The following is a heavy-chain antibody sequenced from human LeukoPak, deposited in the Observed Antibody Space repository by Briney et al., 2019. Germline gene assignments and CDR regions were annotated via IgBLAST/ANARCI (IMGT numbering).Heavy chain of an antibody. CDR3: ARQGYDILTGHSFRGPLDC. CDR1: GYSFSSSW. V-gene: IGHV5-51*01. Sequence: GESLKISCKGSGYSFSSSWIVWVRQMPGKGLQWMGIIYPDDSDSRYSPSFRGQVTMTADKSISTAYLQWNSLKASDTAVYYCARQGYDILTGHSFRGPLDCWGQGTLVTVSS. D-gene: IGHD3-9*01. CDR2: IYPDDSDS. J-gene: IGHJ4*02.